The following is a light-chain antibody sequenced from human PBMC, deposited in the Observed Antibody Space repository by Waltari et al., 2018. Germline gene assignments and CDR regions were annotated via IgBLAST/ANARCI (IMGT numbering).Light chain of an antibody. Sequence: SYELTQPSSVSVSPGHTATITCSGAVLATKYARWFQQKPGQAPVLVIYKHRERPSGIPERFSGSSSGTTVTLTISGAQVEDEADYYCYSAADNNLVVFGGGTKLTVL. CDR3: YSAADNNLVV. J-gene: IGLJ2*01. CDR1: VLATKY. CDR2: KHR. V-gene: IGLV3-27*01.